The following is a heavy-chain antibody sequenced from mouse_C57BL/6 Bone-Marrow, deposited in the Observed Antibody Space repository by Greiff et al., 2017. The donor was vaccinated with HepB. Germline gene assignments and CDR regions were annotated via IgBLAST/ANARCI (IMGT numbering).Heavy chain of an antibody. J-gene: IGHJ2*01. V-gene: IGHV5-4*01. CDR3: ARDLFEFDY. CDR1: GFTFSSYA. CDR2: ISDGGSYT. Sequence: EVKLVESGGGLVQPGGSLKLSCAASGFTFSSYAMSWVRQTPEKRLEWVATISDGGSYTYYPDNVKGRFTISRDNAKNNLYLQMSHLKSEDTAMYYCARDLFEFDYWGQGTTLTVSS.